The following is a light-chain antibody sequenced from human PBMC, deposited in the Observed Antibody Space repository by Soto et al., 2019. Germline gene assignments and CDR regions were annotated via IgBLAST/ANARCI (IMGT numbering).Light chain of an antibody. CDR1: QSVRSNY. CDR2: GAS. Sequence: EIVLTQSPGTLSLSPGDRATLSCRASQSVRSNYLAWYQQKPGQAPRLLLYGASSRATGIPDRFSGSGSGTDFTLTISRLEAEDFAVYYCQQYHTSPPLTFGGGTKVEIK. J-gene: IGKJ4*01. V-gene: IGKV3-20*01. CDR3: QQYHTSPPLT.